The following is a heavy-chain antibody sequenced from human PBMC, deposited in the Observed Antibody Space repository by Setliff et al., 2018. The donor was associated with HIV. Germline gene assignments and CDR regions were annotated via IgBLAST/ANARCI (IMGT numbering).Heavy chain of an antibody. CDR2: IYHSGST. J-gene: IGHJ3*02. D-gene: IGHD6-19*01. CDR1: GGSITSSNW. V-gene: IGHV4-4*02. Sequence: SETLSLTCAVSGGSITSSNWWSWVRQPPGKGLEWIGEIYHSGSTNYNPSLKSRVTISVDTSKNQFSLKLSSVTAADTAVYYCARDMGKGERLQWLVRIGAFDIWGQGTMVTVSS. CDR3: ARDMGKGERLQWLVRIGAFDI.